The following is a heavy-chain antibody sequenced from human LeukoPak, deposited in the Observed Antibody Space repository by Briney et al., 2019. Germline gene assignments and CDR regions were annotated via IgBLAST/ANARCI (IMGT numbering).Heavy chain of an antibody. D-gene: IGHD3-22*01. J-gene: IGHJ2*01. CDR3: AKTGYDYDRSDYYYDRSRYFDL. Sequence: GGSLRLSCAASGLTCSDYYMSWIRQAPGKGLEWVSYISSSGSTIYYADSVKGRFTISRDNAKNSLYLQMNSLRAEDTAVYYCAKTGYDYDRSDYYYDRSRYFDLWGRGTLVTVSS. V-gene: IGHV3-11*01. CDR1: GLTCSDYY. CDR2: ISSSGSTI.